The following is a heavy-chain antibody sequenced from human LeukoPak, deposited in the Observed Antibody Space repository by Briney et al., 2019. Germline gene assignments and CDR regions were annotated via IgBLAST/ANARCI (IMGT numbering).Heavy chain of an antibody. D-gene: IGHD6-13*01. CDR2: SATTKPNSCTT. J-gene: IGHJ4*02. V-gene: IGHV3-72*01. CDR3: VRVVTTRSGWYHFDN. Sequence: GGSLRLSCAGAGFSIADHHMDWVRQAPGTGLEWIGRSATTKPNSCTTQYAASVRGRFTISRDDSQNSLYLHLNSLKTEDTAVYYCVRVVTTRSGWYHFDNWGLGTLVSVSS. CDR1: GFSIADHH.